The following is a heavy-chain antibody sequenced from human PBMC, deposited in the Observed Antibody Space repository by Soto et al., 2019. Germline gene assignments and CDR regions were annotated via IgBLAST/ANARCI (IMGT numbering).Heavy chain of an antibody. V-gene: IGHV4-61*01. J-gene: IGHJ4*02. D-gene: IGHD1-1*01. CDR2: VSYTGST. CDR3: ARSRSRPDY. CDR1: GGSVSSDSSY. Sequence: QVQLQESGSGLVKPSETLSLICTVSGGSVSSDSSYWSWIRQPPGKGLEWIGYVSYTGSTTYNPCLKSRGTISIDTSENQFSMKLSSVTAADTAVYYCARSRSRPDYWGQGTLVTVSS.